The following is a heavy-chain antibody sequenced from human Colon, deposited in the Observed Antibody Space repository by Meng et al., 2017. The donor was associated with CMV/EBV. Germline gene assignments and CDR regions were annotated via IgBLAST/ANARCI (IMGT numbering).Heavy chain of an antibody. V-gene: IGHV4-39*07. D-gene: IGHD3-3*01. CDR2: IYYSGST. CDR1: GGSISSSSSY. CDR3: ARATLTIFGVVIPPHWFDP. J-gene: IGHJ5*02. Sequence: LLREESGPALADAPEPLSLPRTFSGGSISSSSSYWGWIRQPPGKGLEWIGSIYYSGSTYSNPSLKSRVTISVDTSKNQFSLKLSSVTAADTAVYYCARATLTIFGVVIPPHWFDPWGQGTLVTVSS.